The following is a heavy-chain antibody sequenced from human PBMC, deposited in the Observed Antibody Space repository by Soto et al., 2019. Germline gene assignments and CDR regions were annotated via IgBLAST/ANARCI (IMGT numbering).Heavy chain of an antibody. CDR3: ARAATGSYHSAY. V-gene: IGHV1-18*04. CDR1: GYAFTSYG. J-gene: IGHJ4*02. D-gene: IGHD3-10*01. CDR2: IAPHSGRT. Sequence: QVQLVQSRPEVKNPGASVRVSCVASGYAFTSYGVNWVRQAPGQGLEWMGWIAPHSGRTTYLPKFQGRVTMTADVSTNTAYIEVRSLKSDDTGTYFCARAATGSYHSAYWGQGTVVTVSS.